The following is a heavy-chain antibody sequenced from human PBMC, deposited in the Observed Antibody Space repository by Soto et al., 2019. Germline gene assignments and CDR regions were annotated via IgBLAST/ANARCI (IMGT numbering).Heavy chain of an antibody. Sequence: GGSLRLSCAASGFTFSSYWMHWVRQAPGKGLVWVSRINSDGSSTSYADSVKGRFTISRDNAKNTLYLQMNSLRAEDTAVYYCARDPYSSSWYENNWFDPWGQGTLVTVSS. V-gene: IGHV3-74*01. D-gene: IGHD6-13*01. CDR1: GFTFSSYW. CDR2: INSDGSST. CDR3: ARDPYSSSWYENNWFDP. J-gene: IGHJ5*02.